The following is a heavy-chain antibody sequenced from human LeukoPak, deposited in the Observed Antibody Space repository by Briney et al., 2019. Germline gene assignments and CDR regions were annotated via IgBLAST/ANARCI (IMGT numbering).Heavy chain of an antibody. D-gene: IGHD2-2*01. CDR2: ISGSGGST. V-gene: IGHV3-23*01. Sequence: GGSLRLSCAASGFTFSSYAMSWVRQAPGKGLEWVSAISGSGGSTYYADSVKGRFTISRDNAKNSLYLQMNSLRAEDTAVYYCARDRMYYCSSTSCLFDYWGQGTLVTVSS. CDR1: GFTFSSYA. CDR3: ARDRMYYCSSTSCLFDY. J-gene: IGHJ4*02.